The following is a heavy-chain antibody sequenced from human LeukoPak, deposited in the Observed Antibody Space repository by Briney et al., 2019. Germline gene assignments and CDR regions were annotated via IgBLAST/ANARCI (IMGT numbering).Heavy chain of an antibody. CDR3: ANVAVIRGVTYFDY. D-gene: IGHD3-10*01. V-gene: IGHV4-59*01. CDR2: LFYSGST. J-gene: IGHJ4*02. Sequence: SETLSLTCTVSGGSISSYYWSWIGQPPGKGLEWIAYLFYSGSTDYNPSLESRVTISVDTSKNQFSLKLRSVTAADTAVYYCANVAVIRGVTYFDYWGQGTLVTVSS. CDR1: GGSISSYY.